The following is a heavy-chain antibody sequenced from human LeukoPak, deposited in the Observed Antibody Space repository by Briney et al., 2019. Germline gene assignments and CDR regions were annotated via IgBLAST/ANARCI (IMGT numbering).Heavy chain of an antibody. CDR2: ISYSGST. Sequence: KTSETLSPTCTVSGGSISSHYWNWIRQPPGKGLEWIGYISYSGSTNYNPSLKSRVTMSLDTSKNHFSLKLTSVTAADTAVYYCARLLGYCSGGSCYPRWFAPWGQGTLVTVSS. D-gene: IGHD2-15*01. J-gene: IGHJ5*02. CDR1: GGSISSHY. V-gene: IGHV4-59*08. CDR3: ARLLGYCSGGSCYPRWFAP.